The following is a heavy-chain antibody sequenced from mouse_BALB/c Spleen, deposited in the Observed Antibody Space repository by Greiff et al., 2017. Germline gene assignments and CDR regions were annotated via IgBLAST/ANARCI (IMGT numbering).Heavy chain of an antibody. J-gene: IGHJ1*01. V-gene: IGHV5-12-2*01. D-gene: IGHD2-3*01. CDR2: ISNGGGST. CDR1: GFTFSSYT. CDR3: ARRPDGYWYFDV. Sequence: DVHLVESGGGLVQPGGSLKLSCAASGFTFSSYTMSWVRQTPEKRLEWVAYISNGGGSTYYPDTVKGRFTISRDNAKNTLYLQMSSLKSEDTAMYYCARRPDGYWYFDVWGAGTTVTVSS.